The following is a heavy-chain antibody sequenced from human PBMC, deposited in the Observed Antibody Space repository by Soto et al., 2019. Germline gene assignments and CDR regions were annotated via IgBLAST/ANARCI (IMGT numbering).Heavy chain of an antibody. Sequence: QVQLQESGPGLVKPSQTLSLTCTVSGGSISSGGYYWSWIRQHPGKGLEWIGYIYYSGSTYYNPSLKSRVTISVDASMNQFSLKLRSVSAADTAVYYCARVRYCSGGSCYPRFDPWGQGTLVTVSS. J-gene: IGHJ5*02. D-gene: IGHD2-15*01. CDR3: ARVRYCSGGSCYPRFDP. CDR1: GGSISSGGYY. CDR2: IYYSGST. V-gene: IGHV4-31*03.